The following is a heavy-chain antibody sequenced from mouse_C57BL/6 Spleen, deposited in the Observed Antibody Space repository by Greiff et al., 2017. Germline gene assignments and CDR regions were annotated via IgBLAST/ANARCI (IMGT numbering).Heavy chain of an antibody. CDR3: TRGSSYGVYFDY. J-gene: IGHJ2*01. D-gene: IGHD1-1*01. V-gene: IGHV14-4*01. CDR1: GFNIKDDY. Sequence: EVQLQQSGAELVRPGASVKLSCTASGFNIKDDYMHWVKQRPEQGLEWIGWIDPENGDTEYASKFQGKATITADTSSNTAYLQLSSLTSEDTAVYYCTRGSSYGVYFDYWGQGTTLTVSS. CDR2: IDPENGDT.